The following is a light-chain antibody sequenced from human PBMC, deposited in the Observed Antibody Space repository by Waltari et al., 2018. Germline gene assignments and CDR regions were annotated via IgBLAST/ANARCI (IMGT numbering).Light chain of an antibody. Sequence: EIVLTQSPATLSLSTGERATLSCRASQSVGSYFACYQQRPGRAPRLLISDASNRATGIPARFRSGGSKTDFTLTISSLEPEDLAVYYCQQRNTWWTFGQGTKVEIK. CDR2: DAS. CDR1: QSVGSY. CDR3: QQRNTWWT. V-gene: IGKV3-11*01. J-gene: IGKJ1*01.